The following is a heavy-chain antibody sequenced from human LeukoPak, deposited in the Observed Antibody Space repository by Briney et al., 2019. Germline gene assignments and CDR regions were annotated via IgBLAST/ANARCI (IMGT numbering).Heavy chain of an antibody. J-gene: IGHJ4*02. Sequence: ASVKVSCKASGFTFTSSAVQWVRQARGQRLEWIGWIVVGSGNTNYAQKFQERVTITRDMSTSTAYMELSSLRSEDTAAYYCAATYSSSWYMLDYWGQGTLVTVSS. V-gene: IGHV1-58*01. CDR1: GFTFTSSA. D-gene: IGHD6-13*01. CDR2: IVVGSGNT. CDR3: AATYSSSWYMLDY.